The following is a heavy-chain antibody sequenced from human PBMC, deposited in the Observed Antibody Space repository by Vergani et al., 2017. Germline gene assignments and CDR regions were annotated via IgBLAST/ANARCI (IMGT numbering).Heavy chain of an antibody. Sequence: QVQLVESGGGVVQPGRSLRLSCAASGFTFSSYAMHWVRQAPGKGLEWVSVISYDGSNKYYADSVKGRFTISRDNAKNSLYLQMNSLRAEDTAVYYCARQDPYSSSWKGYFDYWGQGTLVTVSS. CDR1: GFTFSSYA. D-gene: IGHD6-13*01. CDR2: ISYDGSNK. J-gene: IGHJ4*02. CDR3: ARQDPYSSSWKGYFDY. V-gene: IGHV3-30*04.